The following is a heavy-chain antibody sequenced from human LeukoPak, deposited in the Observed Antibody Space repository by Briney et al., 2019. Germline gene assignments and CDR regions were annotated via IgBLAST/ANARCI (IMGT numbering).Heavy chain of an antibody. V-gene: IGHV3-15*01. D-gene: IGHD3-10*01. CDR3: ARGRFGELSVATFDI. CDR2: IKSKTDGGTT. J-gene: IGHJ3*02. CDR1: GFTFSNAW. Sequence: GGPLRLSCAASGFTFSNAWMSWVRQAPGKGLEWVGRIKSKTDGGTTDYAAPVKGRFTISRDDSKNTLYLQMNSLRAEDTAVYYCARGRFGELSVATFDIWGQGTMVTVSS.